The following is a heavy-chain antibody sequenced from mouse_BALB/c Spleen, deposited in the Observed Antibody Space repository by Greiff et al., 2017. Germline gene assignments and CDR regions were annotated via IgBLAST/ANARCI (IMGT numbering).Heavy chain of an antibody. J-gene: IGHJ3*01. Sequence: EVKLMESGGGLVKPGGSLKLSCAASGFTFSSYGMSWVRQTPDKRLEWVATISSGGSYTYYPDSVKGRFTISRDNAKNTLYLQMSSLKSEDTAMYYCARAPLAYWGQGTLVTVSA. CDR2: ISSGGSYT. V-gene: IGHV5-6*03. CDR3: ARAPLAY. CDR1: GFTFSSYG.